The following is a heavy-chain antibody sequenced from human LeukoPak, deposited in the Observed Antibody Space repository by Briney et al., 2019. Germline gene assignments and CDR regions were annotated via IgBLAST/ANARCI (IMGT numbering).Heavy chain of an antibody. D-gene: IGHD6-6*01. CDR3: ARLPYSSSSNYYYYYMDV. CDR1: GYSFTSCW. J-gene: IGHJ6*03. CDR2: IYPVDSDT. Sequence: GESLKISCKGSGYSFTSCWIGLVLQMAGKGLEWMGIIYPVDSDTRYSPSFQGQVTISADKSISTAHLQWSSLKASDTAMYYCARLPYSSSSNYYYYYMDVWGKGTTVTVSS. V-gene: IGHV5-51*01.